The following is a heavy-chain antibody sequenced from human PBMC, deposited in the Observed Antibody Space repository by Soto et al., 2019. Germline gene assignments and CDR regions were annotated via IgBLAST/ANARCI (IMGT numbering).Heavy chain of an antibody. Sequence: QVQLVQSGAEVKKPGSSVKVSCKASGGTFSSYAISWVRQAPGHGLEWMGGIIPIFGTANYAQKFPGRVTITADDSTSTACMELSTLRSEDTAVYYCARESRYCSGGSCYFLPGIDYWGQGTLVTVSS. J-gene: IGHJ4*02. CDR1: GGTFSSYA. CDR2: IIPIFGTA. CDR3: ARESRYCSGGSCYFLPGIDY. V-gene: IGHV1-69*12. D-gene: IGHD2-15*01.